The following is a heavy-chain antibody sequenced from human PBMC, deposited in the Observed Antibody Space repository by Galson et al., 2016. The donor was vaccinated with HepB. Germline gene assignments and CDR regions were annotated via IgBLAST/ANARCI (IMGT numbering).Heavy chain of an antibody. CDR1: GFSFSSCV. D-gene: IGHD6-13*01. J-gene: IGHJ4*02. CDR3: TKDRGGGSSWYLGYS. V-gene: IGHV3-23*01. CDR2: ISGSPVTT. Sequence: SLRLSCAASGFSFSSCVMSWVRQSPGKGLEWVSGISGSPVTTYYADSVRGRFTIPRDDSKKMLYLQMNSLTVEDAALYYCTKDRGGGSSWYLGYSWGQGTLVTVSS.